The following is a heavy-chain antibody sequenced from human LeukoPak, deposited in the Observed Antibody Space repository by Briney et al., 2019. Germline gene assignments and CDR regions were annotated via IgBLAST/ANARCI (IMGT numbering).Heavy chain of an antibody. D-gene: IGHD3-22*01. CDR2: ISGSGGST. CDR3: AKGEYYYDSSGYRY. CDR1: GFTFSSYA. V-gene: IGHV3-23*01. Sequence: GGSLRLSCAASGFTFSSYAMSWVRQAPGNGLEWVSAISGSGGSTYYADSVKGRFTISRDNSKNTLYLQMNSLRAEDTAVYYCAKGEYYYDSSGYRYWGQGTLVTVSS. J-gene: IGHJ4*02.